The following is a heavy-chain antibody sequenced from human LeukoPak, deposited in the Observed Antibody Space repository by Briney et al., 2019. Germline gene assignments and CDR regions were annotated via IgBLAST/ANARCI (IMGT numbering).Heavy chain of an antibody. CDR2: TYHRSKWYN. CDR3: ARNYGSGSSAYYYGMDV. D-gene: IGHD3-10*01. V-gene: IGHV6-1*01. CDR1: GDSVSSNSAA. Sequence: SQTLSLTCAISGDSVSSNSAAWNWIRQSPSRGLEWLGRTYHRSKWYNDYAVSVKSRITINPDTSKNQFSLQLNSVTPEDTAVYYCARNYGSGSSAYYYGMDVWGKGTTVTVSS. J-gene: IGHJ6*04.